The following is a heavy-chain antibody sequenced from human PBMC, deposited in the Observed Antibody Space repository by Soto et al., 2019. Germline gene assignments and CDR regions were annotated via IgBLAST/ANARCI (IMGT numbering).Heavy chain of an antibody. CDR2: MNPNSGNT. D-gene: IGHD2-15*01. J-gene: IGHJ5*02. V-gene: IGHV1-8*01. CDR3: ARLGYCSGGSCRRGNWFDP. CDR1: GDTFTSYE. Sequence: GASVKVSCKASGDTFTSYEINWVLQATGQGLEWMGWMNPNSGNTGYAQKFQGRVTMTRNTSISTGYMELSSLRSEDTAVYYCARLGYCSGGSCRRGNWFDPWGQGTLVTVSS.